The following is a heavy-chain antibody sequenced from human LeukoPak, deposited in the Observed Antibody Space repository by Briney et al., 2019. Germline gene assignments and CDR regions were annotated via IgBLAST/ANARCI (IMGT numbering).Heavy chain of an antibody. J-gene: IGHJ4*02. V-gene: IGHV3-21*01. D-gene: IGHD2-2*01. CDR1: GFTFSSYS. CDR3: ARDWGYCSSTSCYAPFDY. Sequence: GGSLRLSCAASGFTFSSYSMNWVRQAPGKGLEWVSSISSSSSYIYYADSVKGRFTISRDNAKNSLYLQMNSLRAEDTAVYYSARDWGYCSSTSCYAPFDYWGQGTLVTVSS. CDR2: ISSSSSYI.